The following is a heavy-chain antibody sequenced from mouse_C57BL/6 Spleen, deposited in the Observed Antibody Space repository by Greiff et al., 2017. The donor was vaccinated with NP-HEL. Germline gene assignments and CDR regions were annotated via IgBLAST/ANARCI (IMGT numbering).Heavy chain of an antibody. Sequence: QVQLKESGAELARPGASVKLSCKASGYTFTSYGISWVKQSTGQGLEWIGEIYPRSGNTYYNENFKGKATLTADKSSSTAYMELRSLTSEDSAVCVCARDGSSFLLDYWGQGTTLPVSS. D-gene: IGHD1-1*01. CDR1: GYTFTSYG. CDR2: IYPRSGNT. V-gene: IGHV1-81*01. J-gene: IGHJ2*01. CDR3: ARDGSSFLLDY.